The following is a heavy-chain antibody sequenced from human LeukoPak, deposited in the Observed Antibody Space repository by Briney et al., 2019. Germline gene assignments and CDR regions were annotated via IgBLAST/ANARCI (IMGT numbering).Heavy chain of an antibody. CDR1: GFTFDDYA. V-gene: IGHV3-9*01. CDR3: AKDPDPIVAAAGDCYFDY. D-gene: IGHD6-13*01. J-gene: IGHJ4*02. CDR2: ISWNSGSI. Sequence: SLRLSCAASGFTFDDYAMHWVRQAPGKGLEWVSGISWNSGSIGYADSVKGRFTISRDNAKNSLYLQMNSLRAEDTALYYCAKDPDPIVAAAGDCYFDYWGQGTLVTVSS.